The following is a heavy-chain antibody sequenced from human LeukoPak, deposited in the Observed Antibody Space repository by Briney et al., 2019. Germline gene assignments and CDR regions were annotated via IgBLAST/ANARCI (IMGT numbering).Heavy chain of an antibody. Sequence: GASVKVSCKASGYTFTGYYMHWVRQAPGQGLEWMGWINPNSGGTNYAQKFQGWVTMTRDTSISTAYMELSRLRSDDTAVYYCARDGRHSSSWYPWDWFDPWGQGTLVTVSS. CDR3: ARDGRHSSSWYPWDWFDP. CDR1: GYTFTGYY. CDR2: INPNSGGT. J-gene: IGHJ5*02. V-gene: IGHV1-2*04. D-gene: IGHD6-13*01.